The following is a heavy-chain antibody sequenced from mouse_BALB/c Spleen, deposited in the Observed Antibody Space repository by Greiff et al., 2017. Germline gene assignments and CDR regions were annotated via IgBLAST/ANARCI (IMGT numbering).Heavy chain of an antibody. V-gene: IGHV2-6-2*01. CDR1: GFSLTSYG. CDR2: IWSDGST. D-gene: IGHD2-3*01. CDR3: ARHSYDGWAMDY. Sequence: QVQLKESGPDLVAPSQSLSITCTVSGFSLTSYGVHWVRQPPGKGLEWLVVIWSDGSTTYNSALKSRLSISKDNSKSQVFLKMNSLQTDDTAMYYCARHSYDGWAMDYWGQGTSVTVSS. J-gene: IGHJ4*01.